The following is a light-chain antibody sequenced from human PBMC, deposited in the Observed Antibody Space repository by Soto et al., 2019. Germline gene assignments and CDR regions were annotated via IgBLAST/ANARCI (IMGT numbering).Light chain of an antibody. CDR2: DAS. J-gene: IGKJ4*01. CDR3: QSRSSWPPVLT. Sequence: ENVLTQSPVTLSLSPGERATLSCRASQSVKSYLAWYQQKPGQAPRLLIYDASNRAAGIPARFSDSGSGTDFTLTISSLDPEDFAVYYCQSRSSWPPVLTFGGGTKVEIK. V-gene: IGKV3-11*01. CDR1: QSVKSY.